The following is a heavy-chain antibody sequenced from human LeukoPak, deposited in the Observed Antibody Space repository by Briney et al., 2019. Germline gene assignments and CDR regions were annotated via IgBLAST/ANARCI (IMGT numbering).Heavy chain of an antibody. J-gene: IGHJ4*02. CDR3: ARYSYGFFDY. V-gene: IGHV1-18*01. CDR1: GYTLTSYG. Sequence: ASVKVSCKASGYTLTSYGISWVRQAPGQGLEWMGWISVYNGNTNYAQKLQGRVTMTTDTSTRTGYMELRSLRSDDTAVYYCARYSYGFFDYWGQGTLVTVSS. CDR2: ISVYNGNT. D-gene: IGHD5-18*01.